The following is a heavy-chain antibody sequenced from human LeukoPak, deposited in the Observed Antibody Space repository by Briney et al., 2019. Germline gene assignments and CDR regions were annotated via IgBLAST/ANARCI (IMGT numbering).Heavy chain of an antibody. CDR1: GFTFSSYS. J-gene: IGHJ6*02. CDR2: ISSSSSYI. D-gene: IGHD5-24*01. V-gene: IGHV3-21*01. CDR3: ARDEMEPYYYYYGMDV. Sequence: PGGSLRLSCAASGFTFSSYSMNWVRQAPGKGLEWVSSISSSSSYIYYADSVKGRFTISRDNAKNSLYLQMNSLGAEDTAVYYCARDEMEPYYYYYGMDVWGQGTTVTVSS.